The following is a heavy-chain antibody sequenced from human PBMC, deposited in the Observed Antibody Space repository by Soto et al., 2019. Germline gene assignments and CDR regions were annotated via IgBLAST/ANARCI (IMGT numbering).Heavy chain of an antibody. CDR1: GFTFSSYA. CDR2: ISGSGGST. D-gene: IGHD1-7*01. J-gene: IGHJ4*02. V-gene: IGHV3-23*01. CDR3: AKDLKSAYNWNSVIFDY. Sequence: GGSLRLSCAASGFTFSSYAMSWVRQAPGKGLEWVSAISGSGGSTYYADSVKGRFTISRDNSKNTLYLQMNSLRAEDTAVYYSAKDLKSAYNWNSVIFDYWGQGTLVTVSS.